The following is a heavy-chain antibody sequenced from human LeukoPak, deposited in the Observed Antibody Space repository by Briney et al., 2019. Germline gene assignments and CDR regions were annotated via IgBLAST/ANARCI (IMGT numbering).Heavy chain of an antibody. CDR2: IYYSGST. J-gene: IGHJ4*02. CDR1: GGSISSYY. Sequence: SETLSLTCTVSGGSISSYYWSWIRQPPGKGLEWIGYIYYSGSTNYNPSLKSRVTISVDTSKNQFSLKLSSVTAADTAVYYCARLGGSLSPFDYWGQGTLVTVSS. D-gene: IGHD3-16*01. V-gene: IGHV4-59*01. CDR3: ARLGGSLSPFDY.